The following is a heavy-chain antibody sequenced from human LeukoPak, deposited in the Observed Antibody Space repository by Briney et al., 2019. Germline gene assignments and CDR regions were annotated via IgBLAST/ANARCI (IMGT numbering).Heavy chain of an antibody. CDR2: IQYTGST. CDR3: ATYYDRSGYWSTQHFDY. Sequence: SETLSLTCTVSGDSVSGISFYWSWIRQPPGKGLQYIGYIQYTGSTNYNPSLRSRLTMSVDTSKNQFSLKLSSVTAADTAVYYCATYYDRSGYWSTQHFDYWGQGTLVTVSS. V-gene: IGHV4-61*01. J-gene: IGHJ4*02. CDR1: GDSVSGISFY. D-gene: IGHD3-22*01.